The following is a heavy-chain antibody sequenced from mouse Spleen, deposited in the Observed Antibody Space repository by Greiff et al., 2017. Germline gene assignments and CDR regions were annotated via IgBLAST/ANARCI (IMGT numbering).Heavy chain of an antibody. CDR1: GYTFTSYW. J-gene: IGHJ4*01. CDR3: ARRYYGYDYAMDY. V-gene: IGHV1-55*01. CDR2: IYPGSGST. D-gene: IGHD1-2*01. Sequence: VQLQQSGAELAKPGASVKMSCKASGYTFTSYWITWVKQRPGQGLEWIGDIYPGSGSTNYNEKFKSKATLTVDTSSSTAYMQLSSLTSEDSAVYYCARRYYGYDYAMDYWGQGTSVTVSS.